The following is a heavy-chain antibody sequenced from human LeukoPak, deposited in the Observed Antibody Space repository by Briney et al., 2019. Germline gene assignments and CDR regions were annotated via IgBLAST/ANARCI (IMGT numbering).Heavy chain of an antibody. V-gene: IGHV3-9*01. CDR1: GFTFSSYA. D-gene: IGHD3-10*01. CDR3: AKDRGGGSQLGDAYDV. J-gene: IGHJ3*01. Sequence: GGSLRLSCAASGFTFSSYAMSGVRHAPGKGLEWVSGISYSSETIGYVDSVKGRFTISRDTVRKSLYLQMNSLRIEDTALYYCAKDRGGGSQLGDAYDVWGQGTMVSVSA. CDR2: ISYSSETI.